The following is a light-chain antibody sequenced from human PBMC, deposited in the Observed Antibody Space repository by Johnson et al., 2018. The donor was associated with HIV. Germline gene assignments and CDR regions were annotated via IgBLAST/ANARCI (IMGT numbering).Light chain of an antibody. CDR2: ENN. V-gene: IGLV1-51*02. CDR3: GTWDSSPGAGHI. CDR1: SSNIGNNY. Sequence: QSVLTQPPSVSAAPGQKVTISCSGSSSNIGNNYVSWYQQLPGTAPKLVMHENNKRPSGIPDRFSGSKSGTSATLGITGLQTGDEADYYCGTWDSSPGAGHIFGTGTKGTVL. J-gene: IGLJ1*01.